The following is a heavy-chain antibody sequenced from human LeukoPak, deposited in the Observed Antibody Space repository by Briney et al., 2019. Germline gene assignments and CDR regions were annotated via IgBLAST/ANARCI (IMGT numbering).Heavy chain of an antibody. CDR3: ARREQKSYYYDSSGYFQDDY. CDR1: GYTFTGYY. CDR2: INPNSGGT. J-gene: IGHJ4*02. D-gene: IGHD3-22*01. Sequence: GASVKVSCKASGYTFTGYYMHWVRQAPGQGLEWMGWINPNSGGTNYAQKFQGRGTMTRDRSISTAYMELSRLRSDDTAVYYCARREQKSYYYDSSGYFQDDYWGQGTLVTVSS. V-gene: IGHV1-2*02.